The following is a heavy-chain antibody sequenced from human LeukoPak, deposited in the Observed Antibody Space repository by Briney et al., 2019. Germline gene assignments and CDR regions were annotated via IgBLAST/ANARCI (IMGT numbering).Heavy chain of an antibody. J-gene: IGHJ4*02. CDR1: GFTFSSYA. CDR3: AKWEVAGTYYDFWSGYYKGYFDY. Sequence: PGGSLRLSCAASGFTFSSYAMSWVRQAPGKGLEWVSAISGSGGSTYYADSVKGRFTISRDNSKNTLYLQMNSLRAEDTAVYYCAKWEVAGTYYDFWSGYYKGYFDYWGQGTLVTVSS. V-gene: IGHV3-23*01. D-gene: IGHD3-3*01. CDR2: ISGSGGST.